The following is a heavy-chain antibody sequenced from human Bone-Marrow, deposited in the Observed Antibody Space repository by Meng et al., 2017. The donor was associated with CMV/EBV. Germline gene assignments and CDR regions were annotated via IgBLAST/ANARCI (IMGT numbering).Heavy chain of an antibody. V-gene: IGHV3-21*01. Sequence: GGSLRLSCAASGFTFSSYSMNWVRQAPGKGLEWVSSISSTSTYIYYADLVKGRFTISRDNAKNSLYRQMNSLRAEDTAVYYCARDRVAVYNGFDPWGQGTRVTVSS. J-gene: IGHJ5*02. CDR1: GFTFSSYS. CDR2: ISSTSTYI. D-gene: IGHD6-19*01. CDR3: ARDRVAVYNGFDP.